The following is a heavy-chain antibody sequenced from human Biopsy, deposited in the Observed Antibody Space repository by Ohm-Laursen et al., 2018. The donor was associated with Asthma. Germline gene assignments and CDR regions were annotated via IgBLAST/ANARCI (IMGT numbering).Heavy chain of an antibody. CDR1: GGSFSSNY. Sequence: TLSLTCAVCGGSFSSNYRSWIRLTPGKGLEWLGHIHYSGSAYYNPSLKSRISMSVDMSKKQFSLEVRSVTAADTAVYYCARSVTGSLAYCAGDCSFHLDRWGPGTLVTVSS. CDR3: ARSVTGSLAYCAGDCSFHLDR. CDR2: IHYSGSA. V-gene: IGHV4-31*02. D-gene: IGHD2-21*01. J-gene: IGHJ5*02.